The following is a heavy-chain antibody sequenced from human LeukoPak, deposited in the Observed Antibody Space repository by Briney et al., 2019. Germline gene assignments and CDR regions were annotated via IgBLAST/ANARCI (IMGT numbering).Heavy chain of an antibody. CDR3: AKGNGYSYGYSDY. J-gene: IGHJ4*02. CDR1: GFIFSNYG. Sequence: GGSLRLSCAASGFIFSNYGMHWVRLSPDKGLEWLTFIRFDGTTQYYADSVRGRFTISRDNSKDTVSLQMYSLRAEDTAVYYCAKGNGYSYGYSDYWGQGTLVTVSS. D-gene: IGHD5-18*01. CDR2: IRFDGTTQ. V-gene: IGHV3-30*02.